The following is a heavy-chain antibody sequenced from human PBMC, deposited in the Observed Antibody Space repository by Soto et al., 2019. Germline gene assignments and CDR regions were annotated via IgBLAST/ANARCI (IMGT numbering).Heavy chain of an antibody. CDR2: INPSARSA. V-gene: IGHV1-46*04. J-gene: IGHJ4*02. D-gene: IGHD1-1*01. Sequence: ASVTVSCKASGYTFTNSYLHWVRQAPGQGLEWVGMINPSARSASYAQKLRGRLTMDRDTSTTTVYMELSRLTFEDTAMYFCARDNSAANGVLDHWGQGTLVTVSA. CDR3: ARDNSAANGVLDH. CDR1: GYTFTNSY.